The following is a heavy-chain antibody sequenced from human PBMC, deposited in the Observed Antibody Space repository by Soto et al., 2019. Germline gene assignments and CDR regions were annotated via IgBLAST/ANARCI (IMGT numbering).Heavy chain of an antibody. J-gene: IGHJ4*02. CDR3: ARSLAPKSSGSYYFDY. V-gene: IGHV6-1*01. Sequence: PSQTLSLTCAISGDSVSSNSAAWNWIRQSPSRGLEWLGRTYYRSKWYNDYAVSVKSRITINPDTSKNQFSLQLNSVTPEDTAVYYCARSLAPKSSGSYYFDYWGQGTLVTVSS. D-gene: IGHD6-19*01. CDR2: TYYRSKWYN. CDR1: GDSVSSNSAA.